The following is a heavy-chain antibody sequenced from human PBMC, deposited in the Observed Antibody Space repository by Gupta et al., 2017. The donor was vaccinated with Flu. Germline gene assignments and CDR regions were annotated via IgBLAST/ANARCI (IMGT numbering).Heavy chain of an antibody. CDR1: SNSAA. CDR3: AAGGRYFYS. CDR2: TYSRSKWYN. J-gene: IGHJ4*02. Sequence: SNSAAWNWIRQSPSRGLEWLGRTYSRSKWYNDYAVSVKSRITINPDTSKNQFSLQLNSVTPEDTAVYYCAAGGRYFYSWGQGTRVTVSS. D-gene: IGHD1-26*01. V-gene: IGHV6-1*01.